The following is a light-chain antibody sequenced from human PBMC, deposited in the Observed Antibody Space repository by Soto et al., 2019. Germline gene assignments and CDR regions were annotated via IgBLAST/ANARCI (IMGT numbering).Light chain of an antibody. V-gene: IGLV2-23*01. CDR1: SSDVGSYNL. Sequence: QSVLTQPASVSGSPGQSITISCTGTSSDVGSYNLVSWYQQHPGKAPKLLIYEGSKRPSGVSNRFSGSKSGNTASLTISGLHAEDEADYYCCSYAVSSTYVFGTGTKVTVL. CDR2: EGS. CDR3: CSYAVSSTYV. J-gene: IGLJ1*01.